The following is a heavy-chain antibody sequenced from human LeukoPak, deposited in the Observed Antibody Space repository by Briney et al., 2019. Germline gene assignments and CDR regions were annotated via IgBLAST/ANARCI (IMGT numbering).Heavy chain of an antibody. CDR1: GGSISSYY. Sequence: SETLSLTCTVSGGSISSYYWGWIRQPPGKGLEWIGSIYYSGSTYYNPSLKSRVTISVDTSKNQFSLKLSSVTAADTAVYYCARGASSSWYRRGYYYYYMDVWGKGTTVTVSS. V-gene: IGHV4-39*07. CDR2: IYYSGST. CDR3: ARGASSSWYRRGYYYYYMDV. D-gene: IGHD6-13*01. J-gene: IGHJ6*03.